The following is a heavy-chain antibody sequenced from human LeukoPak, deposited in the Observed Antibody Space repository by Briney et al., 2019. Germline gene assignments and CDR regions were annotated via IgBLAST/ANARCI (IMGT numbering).Heavy chain of an antibody. CDR3: VRDSVWQVDLSPDDAFDI. CDR1: GFTFNTYS. D-gene: IGHD5-12*01. CDR2: ISYDETKK. V-gene: IGHV3-30*04. Sequence: GGSLRLSCAASGFTFNTYSMHWVRQTPGMGLEWVAVISYDETKKYYADSVQGRFTVSRDNSRNTLYLQMSSLRPDDTAVYYCVRDSVWQVDLSPDDAFDIWGQGTMVTVSS. J-gene: IGHJ3*02.